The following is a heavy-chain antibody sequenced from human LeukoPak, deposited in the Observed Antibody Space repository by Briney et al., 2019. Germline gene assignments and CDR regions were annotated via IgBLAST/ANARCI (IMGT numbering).Heavy chain of an antibody. CDR2: ISYDGSNK. J-gene: IGHJ4*02. V-gene: IGHV3-30-3*01. CDR3: ARDRQQSYFDY. Sequence: PGRSLRLSCAASGXXXXSYXXHXXRQAXXXXXXWVAVISYDGSNKYYADSVKGRFTISRDNSKNTLYLQMNSLRPEDTAVYYCARDRQQSYFDYWGQGTLVTVSS. D-gene: IGHD6-13*01. CDR1: GXXXXSYX.